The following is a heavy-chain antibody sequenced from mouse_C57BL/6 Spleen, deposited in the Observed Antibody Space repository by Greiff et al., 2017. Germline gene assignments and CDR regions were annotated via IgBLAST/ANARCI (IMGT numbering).Heavy chain of an antibody. CDR1: GYSITSGYY. CDR2: ISYDGSN. J-gene: IGHJ3*01. CDR3: ARGYYDYDVFAY. D-gene: IGHD2-4*01. V-gene: IGHV3-6*01. Sequence: EVKVEESGPGLVKPSQSLSLTCSVTGYSITSGYYWNWIRQFPGNKLEWMGYISYDGSNNYNPSLKNRISITRDTSKNQFFLKLNSVTTEDTATYYCARGYYDYDVFAYWGQGTLVTVSA.